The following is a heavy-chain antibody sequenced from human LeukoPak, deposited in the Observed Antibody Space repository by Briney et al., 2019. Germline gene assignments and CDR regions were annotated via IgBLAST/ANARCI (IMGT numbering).Heavy chain of an antibody. Sequence: SETLSLTCTVSGGSISSYYWSWIRQPPGKGLEWIGYIYYSGSTNYNPSLKSRVTISVDTSKNQFSLKLSSVTAADTAVFYCARPPSNPGYCSGGSCYSWFDPWGQGTLVTVSS. CDR3: ARPPSNPGYCSGGSCYSWFDP. CDR2: IYYSGST. D-gene: IGHD2-15*01. CDR1: GGSISSYY. J-gene: IGHJ5*02. V-gene: IGHV4-59*08.